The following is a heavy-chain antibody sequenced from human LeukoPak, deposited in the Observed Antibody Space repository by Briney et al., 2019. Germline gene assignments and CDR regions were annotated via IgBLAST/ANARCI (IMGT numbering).Heavy chain of an antibody. CDR1: GGSISSYY. CDR3: ARDLIFGVVIPTGAGFDI. CDR2: IYYSGST. D-gene: IGHD3-3*02. V-gene: IGHV4-59*01. Sequence: SETLSLTCTVSGGSISSYYWSWIRQPPGKGLEWIGYIYYSGSTSYNPSLKSRVTISVDTSKIQFSLKLSSVTAADTAVYYCARDLIFGVVIPTGAGFDIWGQGAMVTVSS. J-gene: IGHJ3*02.